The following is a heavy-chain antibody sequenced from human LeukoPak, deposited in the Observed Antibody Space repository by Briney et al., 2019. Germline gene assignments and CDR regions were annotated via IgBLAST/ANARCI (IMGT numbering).Heavy chain of an antibody. V-gene: IGHV4-39*01. Sequence: PSETLSLTCTVSGGSISSSSYYWGWIRQPPGKGLEWIGSIYYTGSTHYNTSLKSRVTTSVDTSKNQFSLKLSSVTAAGTAVYYCASPRIGAFDIWGQGTMVTVSS. J-gene: IGHJ3*02. CDR2: IYYTGST. CDR3: ASPRIGAFDI. CDR1: GGSISSSSYY. D-gene: IGHD2-15*01.